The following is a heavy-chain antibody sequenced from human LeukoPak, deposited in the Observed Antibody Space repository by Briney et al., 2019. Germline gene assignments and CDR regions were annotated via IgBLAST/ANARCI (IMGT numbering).Heavy chain of an antibody. J-gene: IGHJ5*02. V-gene: IGHV1-69*04. CDR3: ARGPLSDSWFDP. CDR2: IIPILGIA. Sequence: GASVKVSCKASGGTFSSYAISWVRQAPGQGLEWMGRIIPILGIANYAQKFQGRVTITADKSTSTAYMELSSLRSEDTAVYYCARGPLSDSWFDPWGQGTLVTVSS. D-gene: IGHD3-16*02. CDR1: GGTFSSYA.